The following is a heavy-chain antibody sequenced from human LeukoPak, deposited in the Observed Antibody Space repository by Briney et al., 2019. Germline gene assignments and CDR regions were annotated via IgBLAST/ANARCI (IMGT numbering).Heavy chain of an antibody. J-gene: IGHJ4*02. D-gene: IGHD5-24*01. Sequence: GGSLSLFCAVSGFTFSSYAMSGVRQPPGKGLEWVSAFSGSCGSTYYADSVKGRFTISRDNSKNTLFLQMNCLRADDTAVYYCARSGYNRFDYWGQGTLVTVSS. V-gene: IGHV3-23*01. CDR1: GFTFSSYA. CDR2: FSGSCGST. CDR3: ARSGYNRFDY.